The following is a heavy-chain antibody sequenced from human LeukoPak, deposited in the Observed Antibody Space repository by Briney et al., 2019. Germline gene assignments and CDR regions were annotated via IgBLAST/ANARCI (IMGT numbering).Heavy chain of an antibody. CDR1: GGSISSGGYS. J-gene: IGHJ5*02. CDR2: IYHSGST. V-gene: IGHV4-30-2*01. D-gene: IGHD6-13*01. CDR3: ARAAAGGNWFDP. Sequence: SETLFLTCAVSGGSISSGGYSWSWIRQPPGKGLEWIGYIYHSGSTYYNPSLKSRVTISVDRSKNQFSLKLSSVTAADTAVYYCARAAAGGNWFDPWGQGTLVTVSS.